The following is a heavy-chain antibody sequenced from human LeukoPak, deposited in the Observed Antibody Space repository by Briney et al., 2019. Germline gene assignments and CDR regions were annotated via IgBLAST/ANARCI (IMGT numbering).Heavy chain of an antibody. CDR1: GFTVSTKY. CDR3: ANADLYSSGWFDY. Sequence: GGSLRLSCAASGFTVSTKYMSWVRQAPGKELEWVSVIYSGASTYYIDSVKGRFTISRDNSKNTLYLQMNSLRAEDTAVYYCANADLYSSGWFDYWGQGTLVTVSS. V-gene: IGHV3-53*01. D-gene: IGHD6-19*01. J-gene: IGHJ4*02. CDR2: IYSGAST.